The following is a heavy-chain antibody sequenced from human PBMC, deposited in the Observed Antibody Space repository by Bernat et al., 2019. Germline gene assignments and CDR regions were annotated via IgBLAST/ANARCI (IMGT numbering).Heavy chain of an antibody. CDR3: ARVRVTIFGVVIGLDY. CDR1: GFTFSSYW. J-gene: IGHJ4*02. CDR2: INSDGSST. Sequence: EVQLVESGGGLVQPGGSLRLSCAASGFTFSSYWMHWVRQAPGKGLVWVSRINSDGSSTSYADSVKGRFTISRDNAKNTLYLQMNSLSAEDTAVYYCARVRVTIFGVVIGLDYWGQGTLVTVSS. V-gene: IGHV3-74*01. D-gene: IGHD3-3*01.